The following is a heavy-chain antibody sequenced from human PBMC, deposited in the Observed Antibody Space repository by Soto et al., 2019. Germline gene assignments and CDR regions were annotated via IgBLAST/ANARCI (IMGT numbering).Heavy chain of an antibody. CDR3: ARHQLPLVSYYYGLDV. CDR2: LNPSGGST. D-gene: IGHD2-2*01. J-gene: IGHJ6*02. V-gene: IGHV1-46*01. CDR1: GYTFTNYH. Sequence: ASVKVSCKASGYTFTNYHIHWVRQAPGQGLEWLGILNPSGGSTTISQKLKGRVTMTRDTSTSTVYMELNSLRSDDTAVYYRARHQLPLVSYYYGLDVWGQGTTVTVSS.